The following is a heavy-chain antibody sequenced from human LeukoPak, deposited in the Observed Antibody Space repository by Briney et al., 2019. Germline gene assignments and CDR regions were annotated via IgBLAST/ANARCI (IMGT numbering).Heavy chain of an antibody. J-gene: IGHJ6*02. V-gene: IGHV3-21*01. Sequence: PGGSLRLSCAASGFTFSSYSMNWVRQAPGKGLEWVSSISSSSSYIYYADSVKGRFTISRDNAKNSLFLQMNSLRAEDTAVYYCARDSDFDSSGYYPYYYYYYKMDVWGQGTTVTVSS. CDR3: ARDSDFDSSGYYPYYYYYYKMDV. D-gene: IGHD3-22*01. CDR2: ISSSSSYI. CDR1: GFTFSSYS.